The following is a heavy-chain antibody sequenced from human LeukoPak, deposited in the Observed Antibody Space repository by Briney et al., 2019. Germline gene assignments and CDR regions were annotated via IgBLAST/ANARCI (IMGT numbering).Heavy chain of an antibody. Sequence: SETLSLPCTVSGGSISSYYWSWLRQPPGKGLEWIGYIYYSGSTNYNPSLKSRVTISVDTSKNQFSLKLSSVTAADTAMYYCARAVRAYGSGSPANMDVWGKGTTVTISS. V-gene: IGHV4-59*01. CDR2: IYYSGST. J-gene: IGHJ6*03. D-gene: IGHD3-10*01. CDR1: GGSISSYY. CDR3: ARAVRAYGSGSPANMDV.